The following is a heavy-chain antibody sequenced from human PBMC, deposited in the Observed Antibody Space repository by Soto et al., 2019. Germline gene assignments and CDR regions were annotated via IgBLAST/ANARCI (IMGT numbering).Heavy chain of an antibody. D-gene: IGHD1-26*01. J-gene: IGHJ4*02. CDR3: ARYSGTLQFDY. CDR2: IYYSGST. Sequence: PSETLSLTCAVYGGSFSGYYWSWIRQPPGKGLEWIGYIYYSGSTNYNPSLKSRVTISVDTSKNQFSLRLSSVTAADTAVYYCARYSGTLQFDYWGQGTLVTVS. V-gene: IGHV4-59*01. CDR1: GGSFSGYY.